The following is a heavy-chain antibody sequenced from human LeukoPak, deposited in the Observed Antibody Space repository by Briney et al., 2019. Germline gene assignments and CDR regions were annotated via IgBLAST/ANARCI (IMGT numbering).Heavy chain of an antibody. CDR3: ARGPLYYYYFYMDV. CDR1: GFTFGDYA. V-gene: IGHV3-21*01. J-gene: IGHJ6*03. CDR2: ISSSSSYI. Sequence: GGSLRLSCTASGFTFGDYAMSWFRQAPGKGLEWVSSISSSSSYIYYADSVKGRFTFSRDNAENSLYLQMNSLRAEDTAVYYCARGPLYYYYFYMDVWGKGTTVTVSS.